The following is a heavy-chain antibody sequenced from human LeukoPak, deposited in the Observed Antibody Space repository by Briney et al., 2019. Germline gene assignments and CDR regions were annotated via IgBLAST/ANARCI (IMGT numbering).Heavy chain of an antibody. CDR3: VKDIQCSY. CDR2: ISSSGLNT. D-gene: IGHD3-10*02. Sequence: PGGSLRLSCAASGFNFGHAAMTWVRQVPGKGLQWVSLISSSGLNTYYADSVKGRFALSRDNSKNTLDLQMNSLRADDTAVYYCVKDIQCSYWGQGTPVIVSS. J-gene: IGHJ4*02. V-gene: IGHV3-23*01. CDR1: GFNFGHAA.